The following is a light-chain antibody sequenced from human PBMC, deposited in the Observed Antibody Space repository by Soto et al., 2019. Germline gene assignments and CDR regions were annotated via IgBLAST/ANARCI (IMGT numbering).Light chain of an antibody. V-gene: IGLV2-14*01. CDR3: SSYTSSSTPLV. CDR1: SSDVGGYNY. J-gene: IGLJ1*01. CDR2: DVS. Sequence: QSALTQPASVSGSPGQSITISCTGTSSDVGGYNYVSWYQQHPGKAPKLMIYDVSNRPSGVSNRFSGSKSGNTASLTISGLPAEDEADYYCSSYTSSSTPLVFGTGTKVTVL.